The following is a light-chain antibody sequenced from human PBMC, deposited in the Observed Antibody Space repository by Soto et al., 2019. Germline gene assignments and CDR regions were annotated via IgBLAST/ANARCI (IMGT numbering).Light chain of an antibody. CDR1: QSISSW. J-gene: IGKJ1*01. CDR3: KQYNSYSPT. CDR2: DAY. Sequence: DIQMTQSPSTLSGSVGDRVTITCRASQSISSWLAWYQQKPGKAPKLLIYDAYSLESGVQSRFSGSGSGTEFTLTIRSLQPDDFATYYCKQYNSYSPTFGQGTKVDIK. V-gene: IGKV1-5*01.